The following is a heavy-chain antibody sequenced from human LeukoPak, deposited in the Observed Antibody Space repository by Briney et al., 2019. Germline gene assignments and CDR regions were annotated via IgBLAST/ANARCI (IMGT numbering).Heavy chain of an antibody. CDR3: ARDIKWLGRYYYYGLDV. D-gene: IGHD6-19*01. Sequence: LTGRSLRLSYAGSGFSFSSYTMHWVRQAPGKGLEWVAIISYDGTNEYYADSVKGRFTISRDNSKNTLYLQVNSLRAEDTAVYYCARDIKWLGRYYYYGLDVWGQGTTVTVS. V-gene: IGHV3-30*04. CDR2: ISYDGTNE. J-gene: IGHJ6*02. CDR1: GFSFSSYT.